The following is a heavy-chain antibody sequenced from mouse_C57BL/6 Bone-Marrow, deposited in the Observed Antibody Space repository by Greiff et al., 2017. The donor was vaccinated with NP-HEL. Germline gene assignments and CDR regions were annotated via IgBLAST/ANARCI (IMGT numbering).Heavy chain of an antibody. J-gene: IGHJ2*01. CDR1: GYTFTSYW. V-gene: IGHV1-69*01. D-gene: IGHD2-3*01. CDR2: IDPSDSYT. CDR3: ARDGYYVGFDY. Sequence: VQLHQPGAELVMPGASVKLSCKASGYTFTSYWMHWVKQRPGQGLEWIGEIDPSDSYTNYNQKFKGKSTLTVDKSSSTAYMQLSSLTSEDSAVYYCARDGYYVGFDYWGQGTTLTVSS.